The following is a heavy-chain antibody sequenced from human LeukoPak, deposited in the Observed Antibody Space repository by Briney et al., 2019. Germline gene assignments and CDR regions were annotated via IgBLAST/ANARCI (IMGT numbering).Heavy chain of an antibody. Sequence: GASVKVTCKASGGTFSSYAISWVRQAPGEGLEWMEGIIAIFGTANYAQKFQGRVTITADKSTSTAYMELSSLRSEDTAVYYCARGTQQWLVLTGAFDIWGQGTMVTVSS. D-gene: IGHD6-19*01. CDR2: IIAIFGTA. CDR1: GGTFSSYA. V-gene: IGHV1-69*06. J-gene: IGHJ3*02. CDR3: ARGTQQWLVLTGAFDI.